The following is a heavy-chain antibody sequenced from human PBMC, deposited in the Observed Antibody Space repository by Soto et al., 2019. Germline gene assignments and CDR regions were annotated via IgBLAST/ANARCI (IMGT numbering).Heavy chain of an antibody. CDR1: GGSISSGGYY. J-gene: IGHJ6*02. D-gene: IGHD6-19*01. CDR3: ARDLFPRAGLYYYYYDMDV. Sequence: QVQLQESGPGLVKPSQTLSLTCTVSGGSISSGGYYWSWIRQHPGKGLEWIGYIYYSGSTYYNPSLKSRVTISVDTSKNQFSLKLSSVTAADTAVYYCARDLFPRAGLYYYYYDMDVWGQGTTVTVSS. V-gene: IGHV4-31*03. CDR2: IYYSGST.